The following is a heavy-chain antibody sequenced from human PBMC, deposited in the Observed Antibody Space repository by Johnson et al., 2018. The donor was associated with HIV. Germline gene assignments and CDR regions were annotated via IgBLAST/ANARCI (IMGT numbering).Heavy chain of an antibody. V-gene: IGHV3-30*02. D-gene: IGHD3-10*01. CDR2: IRYDGSNK. CDR1: GFTFSSYG. J-gene: IGHJ3*01. Sequence: QMLLVESGGGVVQPGGSLRLSCAASGFTFSSYGMHWVRQAPGKGLEWVAFIRYDGSNKHYADSVKGRFTISRDNSKNTVSLQMNSLEAEDTAVYYCARAPEVRGVDALDVWGQGTVVTVSS. CDR3: ARAPEVRGVDALDV.